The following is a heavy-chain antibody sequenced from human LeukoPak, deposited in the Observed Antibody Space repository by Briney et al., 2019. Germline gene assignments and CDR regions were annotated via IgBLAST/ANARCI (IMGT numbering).Heavy chain of an antibody. V-gene: IGHV3-23*01. D-gene: IGHD5-12*01. J-gene: IGHJ4*02. CDR1: GFAFSSYA. Sequence: GGSLRLSCTASGFAFSSYAMAWVRQAPGRGLEGVAAIGSDGDRVHEDSVKGRFTITRDNSRSTLYLQMDNLRAEDTAVYFCAKSAGVATIYFDSWGQGAVVTVSS. CDR3: AKSAGVATIYFDS. CDR2: IGSDGDR.